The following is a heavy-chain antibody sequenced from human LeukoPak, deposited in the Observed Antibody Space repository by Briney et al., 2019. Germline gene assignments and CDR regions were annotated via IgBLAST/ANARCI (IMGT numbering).Heavy chain of an antibody. CDR3: ARGRGVARGY. CDR1: GGSFSGYY. CDR2: INHSGST. J-gene: IGHJ4*02. Sequence: SETLSLTCAVYGGSFSGYYWSWIRQPPEKGLEWIGEINHSGSTNYNPSLKSRVTISVDTSKNQFSLKLSSVTAADTAVYYCARGRGVARGYWGQGTLVTVSS. D-gene: IGHD3-3*01. V-gene: IGHV4-34*01.